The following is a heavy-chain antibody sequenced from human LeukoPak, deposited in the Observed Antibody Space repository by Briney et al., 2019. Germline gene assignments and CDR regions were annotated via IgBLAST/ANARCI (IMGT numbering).Heavy chain of an antibody. CDR1: GFTFSSYA. J-gene: IGHJ4*02. Sequence: TGGSLRLSCAASGFTFSSYAMHWVRQAPGKGLEWVAVISYDGSNKYYADSVKGRFTISRVNSKNTLYLQMNSLRAEDTAVYYCARDQIRGAGDYWGQGTLVTVSS. CDR3: ARDQIRGAGDY. D-gene: IGHD3-10*01. V-gene: IGHV3-30-3*01. CDR2: ISYDGSNK.